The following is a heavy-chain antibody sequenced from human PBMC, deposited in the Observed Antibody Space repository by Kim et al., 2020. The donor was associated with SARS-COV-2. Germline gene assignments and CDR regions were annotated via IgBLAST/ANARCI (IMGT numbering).Heavy chain of an antibody. Sequence: ASVKVSCKASGYTFTSYGISWVRQAPGQGLEWMGWISAYNGNTNYAQKLQGRVTMTTDTSTSTAYMELRSLRSDDTAVYYCARDPVGYFDWLLKTYYYYYGMDVWGQGTTVTVSS. CDR1: GYTFTSYG. CDR2: ISAYNGNT. CDR3: ARDPVGYFDWLLKTYYYYYGMDV. V-gene: IGHV1-18*01. J-gene: IGHJ6*02. D-gene: IGHD3-9*01.